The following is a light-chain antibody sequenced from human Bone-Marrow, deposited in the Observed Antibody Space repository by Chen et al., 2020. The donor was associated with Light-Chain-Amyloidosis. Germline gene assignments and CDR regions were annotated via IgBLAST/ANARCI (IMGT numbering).Light chain of an antibody. CDR1: QSVSTY. J-gene: IGKJ3*01. CDR3: QQRSNWPPRVT. CDR2: DAS. Sequence: EIVLTQSPATLSLSPGERATLSFRASQSVSTYLAWYQQKPGQAPRLLIYDASNRATGIPARFSGSGSGTDFTLTISSLEPKDFAVYYCQQRSNWPPRVTFGPGTRVDIK. V-gene: IGKV3-11*01.